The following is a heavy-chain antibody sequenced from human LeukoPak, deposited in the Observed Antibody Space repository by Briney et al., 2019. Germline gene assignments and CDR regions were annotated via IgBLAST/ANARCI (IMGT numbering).Heavy chain of an antibody. V-gene: IGHV4-59*01. D-gene: IGHD2-8*01. CDR3: ARSDCTNGVCYEDY. Sequence: SETLSLTSTVSGGSISSYYWSWIRQPPGKGLEWIGYIYYSGSTNYNPSLKSRVTISVDTSKNQLSLKLSSVTAADTAVYYCARSDCTNGVCYEDYWGQGTLVTVSS. CDR1: GGSISSYY. CDR2: IYYSGST. J-gene: IGHJ4*02.